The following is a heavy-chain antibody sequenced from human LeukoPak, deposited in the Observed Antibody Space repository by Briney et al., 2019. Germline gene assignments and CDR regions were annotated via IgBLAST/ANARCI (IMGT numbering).Heavy chain of an antibody. J-gene: IGHJ4*02. D-gene: IGHD2-21*01. CDR2: IYYSGST. CDR1: GGSISSYY. CDR3: ASLICGGDCPI. Sequence: SETLSLTCTVSGGSISSYYWSWIRQPPGKGLEWIGYIYYSGSTNYNPSLKSRVTISVDTSKNQFSLKLSSVIAADTAVYYCASLICGGDCPIWGQGTLVTVSS. V-gene: IGHV4-59*01.